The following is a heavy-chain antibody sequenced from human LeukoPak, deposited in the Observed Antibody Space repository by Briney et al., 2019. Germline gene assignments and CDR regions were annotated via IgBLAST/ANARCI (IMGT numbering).Heavy chain of an antibody. CDR2: IIPVFGTA. CDR1: GGTFSSYA. CDR3: AGGYSGYDWYFDY. J-gene: IGHJ4*02. V-gene: IGHV1-69*13. Sequence: PWASVKVSCKASGGTFSSYAISWVRQAPGQGLEWMGGIIPVFGTANYAQKFQGRVTITADESTSTAYMELSSLRSEDTAVYYCAGGYSGYDWYFDYWGQGTLVTVSS. D-gene: IGHD5-12*01.